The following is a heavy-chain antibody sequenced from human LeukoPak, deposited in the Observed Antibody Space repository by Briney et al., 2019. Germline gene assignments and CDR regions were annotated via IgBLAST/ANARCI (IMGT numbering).Heavy chain of an antibody. V-gene: IGHV3-7*03. CDR2: IKEDGTET. D-gene: IGHD5-24*01. J-gene: IGHJ4*02. CDR3: AKEGRSLQTY. Sequence: GGSLRLSCAASGFMFSSNWMSWVRLAPGKGLEWEANIKEDGTETYYVDSVKGRFTISRDNAKNSLYLQMNSLRVEDTAVYYCAKEGRSLQTYWGQGTLVTVSS. CDR1: GFMFSSNW.